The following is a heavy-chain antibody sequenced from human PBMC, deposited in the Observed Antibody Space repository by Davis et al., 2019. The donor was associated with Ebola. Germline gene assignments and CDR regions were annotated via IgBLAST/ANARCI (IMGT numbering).Heavy chain of an antibody. D-gene: IGHD3-10*01. CDR2: IYTSGST. CDR3: ARDHYYGSGSYYPFPYYYYGMDV. CDR1: GGSISSYY. J-gene: IGHJ6*02. V-gene: IGHV4-4*07. Sequence: PGGSLRLSCTVSGGSISSYYWSWIRQPAGKGLEWIGRIYTSGSTHYNPSLKSRVTMSVDTSKNQFSLKLSSVTAADTAVYYCARDHYYGSGSYYPFPYYYYGMDVWGQGTTVTVSS.